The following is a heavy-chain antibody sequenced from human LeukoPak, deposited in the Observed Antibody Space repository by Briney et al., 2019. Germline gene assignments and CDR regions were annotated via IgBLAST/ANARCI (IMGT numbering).Heavy chain of an antibody. CDR1: GGSISSYY. J-gene: IGHJ4*02. D-gene: IGHD6-13*01. CDR3: ARDPLIAAAGSYYFDY. CDR2: IYTSGST. Sequence: SETLSLTCTVSGGSISSYYWSWIRQPAGKGLEWIGRIYTSGSTNYNPSLKSRVTMSVDTSKNQFSLKLSSVTAADTAVYYCARDPLIAAAGSYYFDYWGQGTLVTLSS. V-gene: IGHV4-4*07.